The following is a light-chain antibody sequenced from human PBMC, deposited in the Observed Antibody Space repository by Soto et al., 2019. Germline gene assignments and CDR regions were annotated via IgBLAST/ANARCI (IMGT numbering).Light chain of an antibody. V-gene: IGKV3-11*01. CDR1: QSVYEY. Sequence: EIVLTQSPGTLSLSPGERATLSCRASQSVYEYLAWYQQKPGQAPRLLIYDASNRATGIPARFSGSGSGTDFNLTISSLEPEDFAVYYCQQRSKWVTFGRGTKVDIK. CDR3: QQRSKWVT. J-gene: IGKJ4*01. CDR2: DAS.